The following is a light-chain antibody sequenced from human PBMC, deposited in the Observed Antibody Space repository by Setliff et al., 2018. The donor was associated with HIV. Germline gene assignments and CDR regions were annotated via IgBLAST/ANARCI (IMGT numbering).Light chain of an antibody. Sequence: QSALAQPASVSGSPGQSITISCTGTSSDVGSFDLVSWYQHHPGKAPKLMIYEVTKRPSGVSNRFSGSKSANTASLTISGLQAEDEADYYCCSYAGSGTLYVFGTGTKVTVL. CDR1: SSDVGSFDL. CDR3: CSYAGSGTLYV. J-gene: IGLJ1*01. CDR2: EVT. V-gene: IGLV2-23*02.